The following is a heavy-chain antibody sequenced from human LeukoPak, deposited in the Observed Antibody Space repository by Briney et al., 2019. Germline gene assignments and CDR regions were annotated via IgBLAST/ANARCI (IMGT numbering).Heavy chain of an antibody. V-gene: IGHV3-9*03. CDR3: ARDYGDYVFDY. CDR1: GFTFDDYA. J-gene: IGHJ4*02. Sequence: PGGSLRLSCAASGFTFDDYAMHWVRQAPGKGLEWVSGISWNSGSIGYADSVKGRFTISRDNAKNSLYLQMNSLRAEDMALYYCARDYGDYVFDYWGQGTLVTVSS. CDR2: ISWNSGSI. D-gene: IGHD4-17*01.